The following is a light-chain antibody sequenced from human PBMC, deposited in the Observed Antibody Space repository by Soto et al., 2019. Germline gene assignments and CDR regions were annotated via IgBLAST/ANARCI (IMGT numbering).Light chain of an antibody. Sequence: QSALTQPPSVSGSPGQSVTIPCPGTSSDIGKYDRVSWYQLPPGKAPKLIIYEVTNRPSGVPARFPGSKSGNTASLTISGLQAEDEADYYCSSYISTSRYVFGAGTKVTVL. V-gene: IGLV2-18*02. CDR1: SSDIGKYDR. CDR2: EVT. CDR3: SSYISTSRYV. J-gene: IGLJ1*01.